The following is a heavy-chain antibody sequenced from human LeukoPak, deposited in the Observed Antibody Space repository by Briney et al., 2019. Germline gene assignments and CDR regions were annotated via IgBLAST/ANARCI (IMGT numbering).Heavy chain of an antibody. Sequence: GGSLRLSCAASGFTFRSYAMHWVRQAPGKGLEWAAVISYDESNKYSADSVKGRFTISRDNSKNTLYLQMNSLRAEDTAVYYCAKGSSSGWYPPADYWGQGTLVTVSS. CDR2: ISYDESNK. CDR3: AKGSSSGWYPPADY. CDR1: GFTFRSYA. J-gene: IGHJ4*02. D-gene: IGHD6-19*01. V-gene: IGHV3-30*18.